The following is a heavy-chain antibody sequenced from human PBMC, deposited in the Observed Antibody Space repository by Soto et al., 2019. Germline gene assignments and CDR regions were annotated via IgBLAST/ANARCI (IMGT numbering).Heavy chain of an antibody. Sequence: PSETLSLTCTFSCGSIISGDYYWSWIRQPPGKGLEWIGYIYYSGSTYYNPSLKSRVTISVDTSKNQFSLKLSSVTAADTAVYYCVLSRVRSLWFDPWGQGTLVTVSS. CDR1: CGSIISGDYY. CDR2: IYYSGST. J-gene: IGHJ5*02. D-gene: IGHD3-10*01. CDR3: VLSRVRSLWFDP. V-gene: IGHV4-30-4*01.